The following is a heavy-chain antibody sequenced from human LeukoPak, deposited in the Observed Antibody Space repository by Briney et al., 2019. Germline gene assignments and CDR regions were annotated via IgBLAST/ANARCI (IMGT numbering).Heavy chain of an antibody. CDR2: ISSSGGKT. V-gene: IGHV3-23*01. CDR1: GFTFSSYG. D-gene: IGHD3/OR15-3a*01. CDR3: AKDSTRSWTGRGFDI. Sequence: GGSLRLSCPASGFTFSSYGMSWVRQAPGKGLEWVSTISSSGGKTYYADSVKGRFTISRDYSENTLYLQMHSLRAEDTALYYCAKDSTRSWTGRGFDIWGQGTMVTVSS. J-gene: IGHJ3*02.